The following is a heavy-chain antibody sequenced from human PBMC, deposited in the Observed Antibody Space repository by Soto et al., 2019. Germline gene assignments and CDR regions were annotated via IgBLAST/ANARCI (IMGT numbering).Heavy chain of an antibody. CDR3: AKGNSSSWYTDNWFDP. J-gene: IGHJ5*02. V-gene: IGHV3-23*01. CDR2: ISGSGGST. CDR1: GFTFSSYA. Sequence: PGGSLRLSCAASGFTFSSYAMSWVRQAPGKGLEWVSAISGSGGSTYYADSVKGRFTISRDNSKNTLYLQMNSLRAEDTAVYYCAKGNSSSWYTDNWFDPWGQGTLVTVSS. D-gene: IGHD6-13*01.